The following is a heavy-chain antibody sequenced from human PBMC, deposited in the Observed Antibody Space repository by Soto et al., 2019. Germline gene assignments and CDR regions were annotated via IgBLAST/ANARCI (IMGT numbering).Heavy chain of an antibody. Sequence: GGSLRLSCAASGFTFTNYAMHWVRQGPGKGLEWVAVISYDGNTKFYTDSLKGRFSISRENSKNTLYLQMNSLRAEDTAVYYCSKDPRYCSGGTCFPEGEHWLDSLGQGTLVTVSS. J-gene: IGHJ5*01. CDR3: SKDPRYCSGGTCFPEGEHWLDS. CDR2: ISYDGNTK. V-gene: IGHV3-30-3*01. D-gene: IGHD2-15*01. CDR1: GFTFTNYA.